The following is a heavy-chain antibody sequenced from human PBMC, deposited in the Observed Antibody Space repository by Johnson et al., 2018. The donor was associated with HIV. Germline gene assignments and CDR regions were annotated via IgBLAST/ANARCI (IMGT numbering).Heavy chain of an antibody. V-gene: IGHV3-33*06. CDR2: IWYDGREK. CDR3: AKVVTSSSSWQDDAFDI. J-gene: IGHJ3*02. Sequence: QVQLVESGGGVVQPGRSLRLSCAASGFTFSTYGMHWVRQAPGKGLEWVALIWYDGREKDYADSVKGRFTLSRDNSKNTLYLEMNSLRVEDTAVYYCAKVVTSSSSWQDDAFDIWGQGTVVTVSS. D-gene: IGHD6-13*01. CDR1: GFTFSTYG.